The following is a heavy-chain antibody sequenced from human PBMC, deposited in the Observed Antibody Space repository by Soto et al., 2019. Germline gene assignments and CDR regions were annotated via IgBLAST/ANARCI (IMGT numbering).Heavy chain of an antibody. J-gene: IGHJ4*02. Sequence: QVQLVQSGSEVKKPGASVKVSCKASGYTFTNYDLHWVRQASGQGLEWMGWVNPKTGNRAYAQKFQGRVTMSRDTSVTAAYMELSSLTSEDTAVYFCARSDYGDLYYWGQGTRVTVSS. CDR2: VNPKTGNR. CDR1: GYTFTNYD. V-gene: IGHV1-8*01. D-gene: IGHD4-17*01. CDR3: ARSDYGDLYY.